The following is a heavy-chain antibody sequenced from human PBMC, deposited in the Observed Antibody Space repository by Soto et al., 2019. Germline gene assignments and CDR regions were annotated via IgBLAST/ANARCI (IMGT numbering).Heavy chain of an antibody. CDR1: GGSISSGGYS. CDR2: IYHGGTT. CDR3: SRRVTMAFDH. D-gene: IGHD3-10*01. Sequence: QLQLQESGSGLVKPSQTLSLTCAVSGGSISSGGYSWSWIRQPPGKGLEWIGYIYHGGTTYYNPSHKSRLTTSLDRANNHVPLKLRSLTPPDTAVYYCSRRVTMAFDHWGRRALVAVCS. J-gene: IGHJ2*01. V-gene: IGHV4-30-2*01.